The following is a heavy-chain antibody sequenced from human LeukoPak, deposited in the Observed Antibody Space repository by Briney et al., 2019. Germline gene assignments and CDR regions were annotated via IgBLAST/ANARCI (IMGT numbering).Heavy chain of an antibody. J-gene: IGHJ6*02. CDR1: GYTFTGYY. CDR3: ARGRYCSGGSCYHLLYGMDV. V-gene: IGHV1-2*02. CDR2: INPNSGGT. Sequence: GASVKVSCKASGYTFTGYYMHWVRQAPGQWLEWMGWINPNSGGTNYAQKFQGRVTMTRDTSISTAYMELSRLRSDDTAVYYCARGRYCSGGSCYHLLYGMDVWGQGTTVTVSS. D-gene: IGHD2-15*01.